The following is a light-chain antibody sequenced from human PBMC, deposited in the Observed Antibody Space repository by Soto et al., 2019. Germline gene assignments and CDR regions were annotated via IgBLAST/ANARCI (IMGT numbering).Light chain of an antibody. V-gene: IGKV1-27*01. CDR3: QKYNSAPFT. CDR2: AAS. J-gene: IGKJ3*01. Sequence: DIQMTQSPSSLSASLGDRVTITCRASQGISDYLAWFQQKPGKVPTLLIYAASTLQSGVPSRFSGRGSGTDFTLTISRLQPEDVATYYCQKYNSAPFTFGPGTKWIS. CDR1: QGISDY.